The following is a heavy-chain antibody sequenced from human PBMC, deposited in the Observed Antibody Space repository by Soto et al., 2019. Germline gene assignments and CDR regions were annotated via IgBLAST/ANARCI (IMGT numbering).Heavy chain of an antibody. CDR2: VSYDGSNK. J-gene: IGHJ4*02. CDR3: AKTAAAGAYFDY. V-gene: IGHV3-30*18. Sequence: QVQLVESGGGVVQPGRSLRLSCAASGFTFSSYGMHWVRQAPGKGLEWVAVVSYDGSNKYYADSVKGRFTISRDNSKNTLYLQMNSLRAEDTAVYYCAKTAAAGAYFDYWGQGTLVTVSS. D-gene: IGHD6-13*01. CDR1: GFTFSSYG.